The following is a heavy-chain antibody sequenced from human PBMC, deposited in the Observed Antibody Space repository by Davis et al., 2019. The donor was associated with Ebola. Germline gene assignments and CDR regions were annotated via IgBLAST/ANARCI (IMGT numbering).Heavy chain of an antibody. CDR2: IIPLFGTT. D-gene: IGHD2-2*01. CDR1: GNTISTYT. J-gene: IGHJ6*02. Sequence: SVKVSCKASGNTISTYTIDWVRQAPGQGLEWMGGIIPLFGTTNYAQKFQGRVTMTSDTSTSTVYMELISLTFEDTAVYYCSRGRVPKYPMDVWGQGTTVTVSS. CDR3: SRGRVPKYPMDV. V-gene: IGHV1-69*05.